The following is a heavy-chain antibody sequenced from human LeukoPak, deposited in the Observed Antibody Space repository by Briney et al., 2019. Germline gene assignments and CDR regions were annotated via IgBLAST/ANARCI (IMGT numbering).Heavy chain of an antibody. CDR1: GDSVSSSSAA. Sequence: SQTLSLTCAISGDSVSSSSAAWNWIRQSPSRGLEWLGRTYYRSKWYNDYAVSVKSRITINPDTSKNQFSLQLNSVTPEDTAVYYCARARYSSSSRYYYYGMDVWGQGTTVTVSS. J-gene: IGHJ6*02. CDR2: TYYRSKWYN. V-gene: IGHV6-1*01. CDR3: ARARYSSSSRYYYYGMDV. D-gene: IGHD6-6*01.